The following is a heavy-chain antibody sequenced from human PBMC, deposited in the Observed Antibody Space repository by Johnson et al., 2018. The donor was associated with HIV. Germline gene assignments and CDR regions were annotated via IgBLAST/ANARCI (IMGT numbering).Heavy chain of an antibody. D-gene: IGHD6-6*01. CDR1: GFTFSNFA. CDR3: AREWGIAARRGGAFEI. V-gene: IGHV3-30*04. J-gene: IGHJ3*02. CDR2: TSFDESNK. Sequence: VQLVESGGGVVQPGRSLRLSCAASGFTFSNFAMHWVRQAPGKGLEWVTFTSFDESNKYYADSVKGRFTISRDNSKNTLYLQMNSLRAEDTDVYYCAREWGIAARRGGAFEIWGQGTMVTVSS.